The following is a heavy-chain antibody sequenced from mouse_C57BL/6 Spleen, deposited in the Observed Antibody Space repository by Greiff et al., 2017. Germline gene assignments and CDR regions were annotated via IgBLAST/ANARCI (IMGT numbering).Heavy chain of an antibody. J-gene: IGHJ2*01. D-gene: IGHD4-1*01. V-gene: IGHV5-6*01. CDR3: ARHELGFDY. CDR1: GFTFSSYG. Sequence: EVMLVESGGDLVKPGGSLKLSCAASGFTFSSYGMSWVRQTPDKRLEWVATISSGGSYTYYPDSVKGRFTISRDNAKNTLYLQMCSLKSEDTAMYYCARHELGFDYWGQGTTLTVSS. CDR2: ISSGGSYT.